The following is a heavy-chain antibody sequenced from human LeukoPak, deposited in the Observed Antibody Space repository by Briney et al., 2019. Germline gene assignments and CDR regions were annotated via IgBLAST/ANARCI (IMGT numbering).Heavy chain of an antibody. D-gene: IGHD3-22*01. CDR1: GGSFSGYY. CDR2: INHSGST. CDR3: ARDPDPLILVGSGP. V-gene: IGHV4-34*01. J-gene: IGHJ5*02. Sequence: SETLSPSPAVYGGSFSGYYGSWIRQPPGKGLEWIGEINHSGSTNYNPSLKSRVTISVDTSKNQFSLKLSSVTAADTAVYYCARDPDPLILVGSGPWGERTLVTVSS.